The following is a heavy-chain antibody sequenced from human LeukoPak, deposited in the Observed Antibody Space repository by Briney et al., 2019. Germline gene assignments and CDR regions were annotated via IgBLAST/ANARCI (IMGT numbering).Heavy chain of an antibody. V-gene: IGHV4-4*07. Sequence: SETLSLTCTVSGGSIRSYWSWIRQPAGKGLEWIGRIYGSGSTDYNPSLKSRVTMSIDTSKNQFSLNLISVTAEDTAVYYCARGGWELPRYWFDPWGQGTLVTVSS. D-gene: IGHD1-26*01. CDR3: ARGGWELPRYWFDP. J-gene: IGHJ5*02. CDR1: GGSIRSY. CDR2: IYGSGST.